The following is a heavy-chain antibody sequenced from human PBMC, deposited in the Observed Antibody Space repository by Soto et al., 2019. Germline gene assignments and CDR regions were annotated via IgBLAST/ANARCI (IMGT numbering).Heavy chain of an antibody. J-gene: IGHJ6*02. Sequence: GESLKISCKGSGYSFTSYWISWARQMPGKGLEWMGRIDPSDSYTNYSPSFQGHVTISADKSISTAYLQWSSLKASDTAMYYCARLVGTAMVYYYYGMDVWGQGTTVTVSS. V-gene: IGHV5-10-1*01. CDR2: IDPSDSYT. CDR1: GYSFTSYW. D-gene: IGHD5-18*01. CDR3: ARLVGTAMVYYYYGMDV.